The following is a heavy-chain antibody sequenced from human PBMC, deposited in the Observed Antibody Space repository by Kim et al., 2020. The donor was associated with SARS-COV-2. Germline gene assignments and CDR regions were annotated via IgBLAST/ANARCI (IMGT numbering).Heavy chain of an antibody. Sequence: GGSLRLSCAASGFTFSSYSMNWVRQAPGKGLEWVSSISSSSSYIYYADSVKGRFTISRDNAKNSLYLQMNSLRAEDTAVYYCATQSGSSWRETLEAFDIWGQGTMVTVSS. CDR3: ATQSGSSWRETLEAFDI. CDR2: ISSSSSYI. CDR1: GFTFSSYS. J-gene: IGHJ3*02. D-gene: IGHD6-13*01. V-gene: IGHV3-21*01.